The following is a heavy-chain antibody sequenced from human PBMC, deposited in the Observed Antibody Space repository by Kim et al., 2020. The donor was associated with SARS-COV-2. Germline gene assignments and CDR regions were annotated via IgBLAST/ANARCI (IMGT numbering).Heavy chain of an antibody. CDR1: GYTFTSYG. CDR3: ARERSLRYCSGGSCPPSDY. Sequence: ASVKVSCKASGYTFTSYGISWVRQAPGQGLEWMGWISAYNGNTNYAQKLQGRVTMTTDTSTSTAYMELRSLRSDDTAVYYCARERSLRYCSGGSCPPSDYWGQGTLVTVSS. J-gene: IGHJ4*02. D-gene: IGHD2-15*01. V-gene: IGHV1-18*04. CDR2: ISAYNGNT.